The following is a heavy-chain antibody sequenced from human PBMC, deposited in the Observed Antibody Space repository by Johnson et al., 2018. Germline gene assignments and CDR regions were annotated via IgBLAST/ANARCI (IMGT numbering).Heavy chain of an antibody. D-gene: IGHD3-22*01. CDR1: GGSISSSY. V-gene: IGHV4-59*01. J-gene: IGHJ1*01. CDR2: VSHRGST. Sequence: VQLLESGPGLVKPSETLSLPCTVSGGSISSSYWSWIRQPPGKGLEWIRYVSHRGSTPHNPSLESRVTISVDTSKNQFSLRLSSVTAADTAVYYRPRHYCDSCGTYFQYWGQGTLVTVSA. CDR3: PRHYCDSCGTYFQY.